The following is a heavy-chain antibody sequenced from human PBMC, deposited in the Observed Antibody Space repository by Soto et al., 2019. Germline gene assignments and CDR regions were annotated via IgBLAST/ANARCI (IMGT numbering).Heavy chain of an antibody. Sequence: PGGSLRLSCVASEFTLSNYWMDWVRQAPGKGLEWVANIKQDGSEIYYVDSVKGRFTISRDNARNSVYLQMNNLRVEDTAVYYCVRAVAAASCFWGRGTLVTVSS. V-gene: IGHV3-7*01. CDR1: EFTLSNYW. CDR3: VRAVAAASCF. J-gene: IGHJ4*02. D-gene: IGHD6-13*01. CDR2: IKQDGSEI.